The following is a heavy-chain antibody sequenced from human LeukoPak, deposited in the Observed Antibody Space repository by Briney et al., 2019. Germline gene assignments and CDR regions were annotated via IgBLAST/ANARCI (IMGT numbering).Heavy chain of an antibody. V-gene: IGHV4-61*01. CDR3: ATSYYYDTSGYPI. D-gene: IGHD3-22*01. Sequence: PSETLSLTCTVSGGSVGSSSYYWTWIRRPPGKGLVWIGYIYYTGSTNYNPSLESRVTISVDTSKNQFSLKLSSVTAADTAVYYCATSYYYDTSGYPIWGQGTLVTVSS. J-gene: IGHJ4*02. CDR1: GGSVGSSSYY. CDR2: IYYTGST.